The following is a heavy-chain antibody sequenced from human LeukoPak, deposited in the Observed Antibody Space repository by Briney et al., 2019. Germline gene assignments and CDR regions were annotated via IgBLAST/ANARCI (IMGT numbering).Heavy chain of an antibody. J-gene: IGHJ4*02. CDR1: GGSISSGSYY. D-gene: IGHD4-17*01. CDR2: IHTSGST. V-gene: IGHV4-61*02. CDR3: ARGMVTTDRYYFDY. Sequence: PSETLSLTCTVSGGSISSGSYYWSWIRQPAGKGPEWIGRIHTSGSTNYNPSLKSRVTISVDTSKNQFSLNLSPVTAADTAVYYCARGMVTTDRYYFDYWGQGTLVTVSS.